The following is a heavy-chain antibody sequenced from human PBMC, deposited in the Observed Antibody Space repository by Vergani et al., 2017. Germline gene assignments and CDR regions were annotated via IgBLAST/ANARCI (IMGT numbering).Heavy chain of an antibody. Sequence: QVQLVQSGAEVKKPGASVKVSCKASGYTFTSYDINWVRQATGQGLEWMGWMNPKSGNTVYAQKFQDRVTMTRNTSISTAYMELSSLRSEDTAVYYCARGRYCSXTSCPYAGYYMDVWGKGTTVTVSS. CDR2: MNPKSGNT. D-gene: IGHD2-2*01. CDR3: ARGRYCSXTSCPYAGYYMDV. CDR1: GYTFTSYD. V-gene: IGHV1-8*01. J-gene: IGHJ6*03.